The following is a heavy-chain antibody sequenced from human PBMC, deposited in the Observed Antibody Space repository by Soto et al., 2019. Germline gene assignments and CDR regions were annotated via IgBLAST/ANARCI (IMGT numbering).Heavy chain of an antibody. CDR1: GFTFSSYS. CDR2: ISSSSSTI. CDR3: ARDLLLPG. Sequence: QPGGSLRISCAASGFTFSSYSMNWVRQAPGKGLEWVSYISSSSSTIYYADSVKGRFTISRDNAKNSLYLQMNSLRAEDTAVYYCARDLLLPGCGQGALVTVSS. V-gene: IGHV3-48*01. J-gene: IGHJ4*02.